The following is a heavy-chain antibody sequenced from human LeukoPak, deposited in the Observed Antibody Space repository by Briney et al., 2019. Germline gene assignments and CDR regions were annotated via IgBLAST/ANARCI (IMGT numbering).Heavy chain of an antibody. V-gene: IGHV4-59*01. CDR3: ARDIVGRLQGGYYYYYYMDV. CDR2: IYYSGST. J-gene: IGHJ6*03. CDR1: GGSISSYY. D-gene: IGHD3-22*01. Sequence: PSETLSLTRTVSGGSISSYYWSWIRQPPGKGLEWIGYIYYSGSTNYNPSLKSRVTISVDTSKNQFSLKLSSVTAADTAVYYCARDIVGRLQGGYYYYYYMDVWGKGTTVTVSS.